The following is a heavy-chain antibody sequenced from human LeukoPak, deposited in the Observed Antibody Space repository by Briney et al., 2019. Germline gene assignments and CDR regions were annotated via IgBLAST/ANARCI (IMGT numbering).Heavy chain of an antibody. V-gene: IGHV5-51*01. CDR3: GRLTSRWSFDY. CDR1: GYSFTNYW. J-gene: IGHJ4*02. Sequence: GESLKISSKGSGYSFTNYWIGWVRQLPGKGLEWLGIITPDGSDTRYRPSFQGPVTISADTSTSTAYLQWSSLQASDPAMYYCGRLTSRWSFDYWGQGTLVTVSS. D-gene: IGHD2-15*01. CDR2: ITPDGSDT.